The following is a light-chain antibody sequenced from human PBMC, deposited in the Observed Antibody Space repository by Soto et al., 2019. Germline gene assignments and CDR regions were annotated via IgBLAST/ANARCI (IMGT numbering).Light chain of an antibody. J-gene: IGLJ2*01. Sequence: QSVLTQPPSASGSPGQSVTISCTGTTSDVGGYNYVSWYQQHPGKAPKLLVYDVDKRPSGVPDRFSGSKSGNTASLTVSGLQAEDEADYYCAAWDDNLHGPIFGGGTKVTVL. CDR1: TSDVGGYNY. CDR3: AAWDDNLHGPI. V-gene: IGLV2-8*01. CDR2: DVD.